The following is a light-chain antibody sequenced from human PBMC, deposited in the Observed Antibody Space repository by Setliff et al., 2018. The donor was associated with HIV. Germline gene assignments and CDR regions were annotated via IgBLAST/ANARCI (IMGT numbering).Light chain of an antibody. V-gene: IGLV2-14*03. CDR3: SSYSSGNFV. CDR1: SSDVGGYNY. J-gene: IGLJ1*01. Sequence: QSALTQPASVSGSPGQSITISCTGSSSDVGGYNYVSWYQQHPGKAPKLMIYDVSQRPSGVSDRFSGSKSGITASLTISGLQPEDESDYYCSSYSSGNFVFGSGTKVTVL. CDR2: DVS.